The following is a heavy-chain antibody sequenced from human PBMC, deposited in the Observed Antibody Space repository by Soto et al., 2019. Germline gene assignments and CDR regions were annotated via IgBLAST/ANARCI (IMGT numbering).Heavy chain of an antibody. J-gene: IGHJ6*02. D-gene: IGHD3-22*01. CDR1: GGSFSGYY. CDR3: ARGGTWLIYYYYYGMDV. Sequence: PSETLSLTCAVYGGSFSGYYWSWIRQPPGKGLEWIGEINHSGSTNYNPSLKSRVTISVDTSKNQFSLKLSSVTAADTAVYYCARGGTWLIYYYYYGMDVWGQGTTVTVS. CDR2: INHSGST. V-gene: IGHV4-34*01.